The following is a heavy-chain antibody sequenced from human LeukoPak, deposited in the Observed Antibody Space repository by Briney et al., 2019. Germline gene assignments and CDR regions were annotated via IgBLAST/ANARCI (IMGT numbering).Heavy chain of an antibody. J-gene: IGHJ6*02. Sequence: ASVKVSCKASGYTFTSYYMHWVRQAPGQGLEWMGIINPSGGSTSYAQKFQGGVTMTRDTSTSTVYMELSSLRSEDTAVYYCASAGNSGNVNLGNYYYGMDVWGQGTTVTVSS. CDR1: GYTFTSYY. CDR3: ASAGNSGNVNLGNYYYGMDV. V-gene: IGHV1-46*01. CDR2: INPSGGST. D-gene: IGHD5-12*01.